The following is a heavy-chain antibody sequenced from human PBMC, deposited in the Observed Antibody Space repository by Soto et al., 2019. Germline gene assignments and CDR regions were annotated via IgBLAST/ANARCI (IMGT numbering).Heavy chain of an antibody. D-gene: IGHD2-21*02. V-gene: IGHV1-46*01. CDR1: GYTFTSYY. CDR2: INPSGGST. J-gene: IGHJ4*02. CDR3: ARVNCGGDCYIDY. Sequence: QVQLVQSGAEVKKPGASVKVSCKASGYTFTSYYMHWVRQAPGQGLEWMGIINPSGGSTSYAQKLQGRVTMTRDTSTSTGYMELSSLRSEDTAVYYCARVNCGGDCYIDYWGQGTLVTVSS.